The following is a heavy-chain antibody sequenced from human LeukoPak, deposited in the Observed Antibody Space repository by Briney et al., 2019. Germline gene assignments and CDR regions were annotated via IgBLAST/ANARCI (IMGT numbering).Heavy chain of an antibody. V-gene: IGHV3-30*02. Sequence: PGGSLRLSCTASGFTFGDYAMSWVRQAPGKGLEWVAFIRYDGSNKYYADSVKGRFTISRDNSKNTLYLQMNSLRAEDTAVYYCAKASSMVRNRRYYYYYYMDVWGKGTTVTISS. CDR2: IRYDGSNK. D-gene: IGHD3-10*01. CDR3: AKASSMVRNRRYYYYYYMDV. CDR1: GFTFGDYA. J-gene: IGHJ6*03.